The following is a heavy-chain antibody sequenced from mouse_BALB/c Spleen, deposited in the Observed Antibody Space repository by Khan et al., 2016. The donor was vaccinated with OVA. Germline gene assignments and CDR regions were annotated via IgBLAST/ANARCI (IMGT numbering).Heavy chain of an antibody. CDR3: ARRTTDYAMDY. J-gene: IGHJ4*01. Sequence: VKLLESGAELARPGVSVKMSCKASGYTFTSNTMHWVKQRPGQGLEWIGYINPRSSYTNYNQKFKDKATLTADKSSSTAYMQLSSLTSEDSAVYYCARRTTDYAMDYWGQGTSVTVSS. V-gene: IGHV1-4*01. CDR2: INPRSSYT. D-gene: IGHD2-14*01. CDR1: GYTFTSNT.